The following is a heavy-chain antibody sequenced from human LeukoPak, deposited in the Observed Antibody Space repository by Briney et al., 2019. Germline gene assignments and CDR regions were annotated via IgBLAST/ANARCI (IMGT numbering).Heavy chain of an antibody. CDR3: ARDHLAKGCTGFDY. CDR2: ISSSSGYI. D-gene: IGHD2-8*01. J-gene: IGHJ4*02. Sequence: GGSLRLSCAASGFTFNSYSMNWVRQAPGKGLEWVSSISSSSGYIDYADSVKGRFTISRDNAKNSLYLQMNSLRAEDTVVYYCARDHLAKGCTGFDYWGQGTLVTVSS. CDR1: GFTFNSYS. V-gene: IGHV3-21*01.